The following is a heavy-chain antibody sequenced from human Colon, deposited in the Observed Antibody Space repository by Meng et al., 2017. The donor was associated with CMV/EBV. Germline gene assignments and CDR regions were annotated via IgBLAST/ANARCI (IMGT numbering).Heavy chain of an antibody. CDR1: GFTFNNYW. CDR2: ISSRNTYI. J-gene: IGHJ4*02. Sequence: GESLKISCVGSGFTFNNYWMTWVRQAPGKGLEWVSSISSRNTYISYADSVKGRFTISRDNAKNSLYLEMDSLRAEDTAVYYCARAPGNYLSPYYFDYWGQGALVTVSS. D-gene: IGHD1-14*01. CDR3: ARAPGNYLSPYYFDY. V-gene: IGHV3-21*01.